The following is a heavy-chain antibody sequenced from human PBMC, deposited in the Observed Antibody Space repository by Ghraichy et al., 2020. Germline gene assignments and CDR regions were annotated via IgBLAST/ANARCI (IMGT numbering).Heavy chain of an antibody. V-gene: IGHV3-48*01. Sequence: GGSLRLSCAASGFTFSSYSINWVRQAPGKGLEWVSHVRDSGVTTSYADSVRGRLSISTDSAKNSLYLQMNSLRAEDTAVYYCAGDKDWGFDYWGQGTLVTVSS. CDR2: VRDSGVTT. CDR1: GFTFSSYS. CDR3: AGDKDWGFDY. D-gene: IGHD7-27*01. J-gene: IGHJ4*02.